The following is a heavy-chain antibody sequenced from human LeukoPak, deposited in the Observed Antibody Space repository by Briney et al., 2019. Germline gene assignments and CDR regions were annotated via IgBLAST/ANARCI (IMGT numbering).Heavy chain of an antibody. D-gene: IGHD3-3*01. Sequence: PGGSLRLSCAASKFTFSSYVMTWVRQAPGKGLEWVSAISGSGSTTYYADSVKGRFTISRDNSKNTLYLQMNSLRAEDTAVYYCAKEEDTLVWLSGFDPWGQGTLVTVSS. CDR3: AKEEDTLVWLSGFDP. CDR2: ISGSGSTT. V-gene: IGHV3-23*01. J-gene: IGHJ5*02. CDR1: KFTFSSYV.